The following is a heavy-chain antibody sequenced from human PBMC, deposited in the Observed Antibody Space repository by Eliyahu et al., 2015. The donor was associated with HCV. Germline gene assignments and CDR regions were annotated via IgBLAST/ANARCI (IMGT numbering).Heavy chain of an antibody. CDR2: IXYSGST. D-gene: IGHD1-26*01. CDR1: GGSISSSSYD. CDR3: ARGSGSYYVYYYYGMDV. J-gene: IGHJ6*02. V-gene: IGHV4-39*07. Sequence: QLQLQESGPGLVKPSETLSLTCTVSGGSISSSSYDWXWXRQPPGKGLEWIGSIXYSGSTYYNPSLKSRVTISVDTSKNQFSLKLSSVTAADTAVYYCARGSGSYYVYYYYGMDVWGQGTTVTVSS.